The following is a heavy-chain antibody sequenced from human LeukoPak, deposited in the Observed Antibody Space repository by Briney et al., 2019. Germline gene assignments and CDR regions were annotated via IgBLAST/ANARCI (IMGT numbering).Heavy chain of an antibody. J-gene: IGHJ4*02. V-gene: IGHV3-30-3*01. CDR1: EFTFSICA. CDR3: VRGVGLYDTIGYFDY. Sequence: GGSLRLSCAASEFTFSICAMHWVRQAPGKGLEWVATLSYDGTNKYYADSVKGRFTISRDNSKNTLYLQMNSLRAEDTAVYYCVRGVGLYDTIGYFDYWGQGTLVTVSS. D-gene: IGHD3-22*01. CDR2: LSYDGTNK.